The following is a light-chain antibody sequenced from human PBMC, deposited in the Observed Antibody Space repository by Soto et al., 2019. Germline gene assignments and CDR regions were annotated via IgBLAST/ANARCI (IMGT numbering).Light chain of an antibody. CDR2: GAS. CDR3: QQYNNWPPGT. CDR1: LGDKY. Sequence: PSLSVSPGQTASLPCSGDKLGDKYACWYQQKPGQAPRLLIYGASTRATGIPARFSGSGSGTEFTLTISSLQSEDFAVYYCQQYNNWPPGTFGQGTKVDIK. V-gene: IGKV3-15*01. J-gene: IGKJ1*01.